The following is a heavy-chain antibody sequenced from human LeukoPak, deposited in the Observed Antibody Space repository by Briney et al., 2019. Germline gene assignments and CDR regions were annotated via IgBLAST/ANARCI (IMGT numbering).Heavy chain of an antibody. Sequence: GGSLRLSCAASGFTFSSYAMSWVRQAPGKGLEWVSAISGSGGSTYYADSVKGRFTISRDNSKNTLYLQMNSLRAEDTAVYYCAEDGGRGEAYGYWGQGTLVTVSS. CDR2: ISGSGGST. CDR1: GFTFSSYA. CDR3: AEDGGRGEAYGY. V-gene: IGHV3-23*01. J-gene: IGHJ4*02. D-gene: IGHD2-15*01.